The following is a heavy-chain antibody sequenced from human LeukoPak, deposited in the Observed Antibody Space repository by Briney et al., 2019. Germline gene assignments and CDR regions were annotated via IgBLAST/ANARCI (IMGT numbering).Heavy chain of an antibody. Sequence: GGSLRLSCAASGFTFSDYYMSWIRQAPGKGLEWVSYISSSGSTIYYADSVKGRFTISRDNAKNSLYLQMNRLRAEDTAVYYCARVTTRYTSYGMDVWGQGTTVTVSS. CDR3: ARVTTRYTSYGMDV. V-gene: IGHV3-11*01. CDR1: GFTFSDYY. D-gene: IGHD4-11*01. J-gene: IGHJ6*02. CDR2: ISSSGSTI.